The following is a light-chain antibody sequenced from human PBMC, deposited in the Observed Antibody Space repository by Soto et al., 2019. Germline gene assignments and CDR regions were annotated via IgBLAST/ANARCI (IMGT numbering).Light chain of an antibody. CDR3: QKYSRVIT. V-gene: IGKV1-27*01. CDR2: AAS. Sequence: DIQMTQSPSSLSASVGDRVTITCRASQGISNFLAWYQQKPGKVPKLLISAASTLQSGVPSRFSGSRSGTDFTLTITSLQPEAVATYYCQKYSRVITFGQAPRLEMK. J-gene: IGKJ5*01. CDR1: QGISNF.